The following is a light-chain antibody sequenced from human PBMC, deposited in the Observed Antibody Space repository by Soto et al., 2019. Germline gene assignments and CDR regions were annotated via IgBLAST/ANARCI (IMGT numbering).Light chain of an antibody. Sequence: DIQMTQSPSSLSASVGDRVTITYRASQSISDNLNWYQHKPGTAPNLLIYAASSLQSGVPSRFSGSGSGTDFTLTISSLQPEDFVTYYCQQSFSTPPTFGGGTKVEIK. J-gene: IGKJ4*01. CDR1: QSISDN. V-gene: IGKV1-39*01. CDR3: QQSFSTPPT. CDR2: AAS.